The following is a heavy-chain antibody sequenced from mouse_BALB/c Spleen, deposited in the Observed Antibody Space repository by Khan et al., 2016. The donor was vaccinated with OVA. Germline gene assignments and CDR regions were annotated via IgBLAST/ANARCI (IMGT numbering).Heavy chain of an antibody. CDR1: GYSITSDYA. V-gene: IGHV3-2*02. J-gene: IGHJ1*01. CDR2: ISYSGST. Sequence: EVKLLESGPGLVKPSQSLSLTCTVTGYSITSDYAWNWIRQFPGNKLEWMAYISYSGSTSSNPSLKSRISVTRDTSKNQFFLQLNSVTTEDTARYYCARRYYYGQWYFDVWGAGTTVTVSS. CDR3: ARRYYYGQWYFDV. D-gene: IGHD1-1*01.